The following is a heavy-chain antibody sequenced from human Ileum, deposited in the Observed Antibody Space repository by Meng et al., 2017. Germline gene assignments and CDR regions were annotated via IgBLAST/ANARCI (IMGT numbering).Heavy chain of an antibody. D-gene: IGHD3-22*01. Sequence: QVQLQKSGPGLVSPSETLSLTCTISGGSVNTGSYYWSWIRQPPGKGLEWIGYMYFSGSTKYNASLKSRVSISVDTSKKQFSLNLTSVTAADTAVYYCARGHYDKYFDSWGQGTLVTVSS. CDR2: MYFSGST. J-gene: IGHJ4*02. CDR1: GGSVNTGSYY. V-gene: IGHV4-61*01. CDR3: ARGHYDKYFDS.